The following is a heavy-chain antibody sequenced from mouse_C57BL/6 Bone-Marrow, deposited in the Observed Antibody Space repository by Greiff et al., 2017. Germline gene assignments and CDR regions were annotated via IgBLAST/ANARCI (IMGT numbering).Heavy chain of an antibody. J-gene: IGHJ4*01. Sequence: VQLQQSGAELVKPGASVKISCKASGYAFSSYWMNWVKQRPGKGLEWIGQIYPGDGDTNYNGKFKGKATLTADKSSSTAYMQLSSLTSEDSAVYFCARAGGYDSSYEAMDYWGQGTSVTVSS. D-gene: IGHD1-1*01. CDR1: GYAFSSYW. CDR2: IYPGDGDT. V-gene: IGHV1-80*01. CDR3: ARAGGYDSSYEAMDY.